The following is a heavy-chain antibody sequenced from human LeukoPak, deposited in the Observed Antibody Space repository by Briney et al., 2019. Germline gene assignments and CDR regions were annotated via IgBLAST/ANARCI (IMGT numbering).Heavy chain of an antibody. V-gene: IGHV3-23*01. D-gene: IGHD2-21*02. CDR3: VRRTASDF. J-gene: IGHJ4*02. CDR1: GFTLTSYV. Sequence: GGYLRLSCAASGFTLTSYVMSWVRQAPGKGLEWVASVGGGGDYTYYSDSVKGRFTTSRDNSENTVYLQMKSLRAEDTAVYYCVRRTASDFWGQGALVTVSS. CDR2: VGGGGDYT.